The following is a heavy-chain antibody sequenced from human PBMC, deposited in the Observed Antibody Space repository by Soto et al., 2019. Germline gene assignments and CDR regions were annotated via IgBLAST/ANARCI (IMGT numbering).Heavy chain of an antibody. CDR1: GYTFTSYD. J-gene: IGHJ6*02. CDR3: ARVGGSCSGGSCYSFYYYGMDV. Sequence: ASSEVSCKASGYTFTSYDINWVRQATGQGLEWMGWMNPNSGNTGYAQKFQGRVTMTRNTSISTAYMELSSLRSEDTAVYYCARVGGSCSGGSCYSFYYYGMDVWGQGTTVTVSS. D-gene: IGHD2-15*01. CDR2: MNPNSGNT. V-gene: IGHV1-8*01.